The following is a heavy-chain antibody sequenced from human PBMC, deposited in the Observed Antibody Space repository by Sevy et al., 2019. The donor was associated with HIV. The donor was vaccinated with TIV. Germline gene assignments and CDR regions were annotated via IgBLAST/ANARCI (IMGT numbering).Heavy chain of an antibody. CDR2: IKQDGSEK. CDR1: GFTFSSYW. V-gene: IGHV3-7*01. CDR3: ASLQLWPDDAFDI. Sequence: GGSLRLSCAASGFTFSSYWMSWVRQAPGKGLEWVANIKQDGSEKYYVHSVKGRFTISRDNAKNSLYLQMNSLRAEDTAVYYCASLQLWPDDAFDIWGQGTMVTVSS. J-gene: IGHJ3*02. D-gene: IGHD5-18*01.